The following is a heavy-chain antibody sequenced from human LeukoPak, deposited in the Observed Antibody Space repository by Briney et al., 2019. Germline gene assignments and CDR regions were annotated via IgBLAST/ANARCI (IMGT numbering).Heavy chain of an antibody. CDR2: TSSSSSYK. CDR1: GFTFSSDS. Sequence: GGSLRLSCAASGFTFSSDSMNWVRQAPGKGLEWVSSTSSSSSYKFYADSVKGRFTISGDNAKNSVYLQMNGLRVEDTAVYYCGRWIHDQSNYLDYWGQGTLVTVSS. D-gene: IGHD2-2*01. CDR3: GRWIHDQSNYLDY. J-gene: IGHJ4*02. V-gene: IGHV3-21*01.